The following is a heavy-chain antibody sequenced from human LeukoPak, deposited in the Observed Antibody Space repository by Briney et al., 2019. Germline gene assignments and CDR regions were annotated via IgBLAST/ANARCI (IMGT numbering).Heavy chain of an antibody. Sequence: SETLSLSCTVSGASISSSYWSWIRQPPGKGLEWIGYIYYSGSTNYNPSLKSRVTISVDTSKNQFSLKLSSVTAADTAVYYCARGDHYDTSGYHYWGQGTLVTVSS. J-gene: IGHJ4*02. D-gene: IGHD3-22*01. CDR3: ARGDHYDTSGYHY. V-gene: IGHV4-59*01. CDR2: IYYSGST. CDR1: GASISSSY.